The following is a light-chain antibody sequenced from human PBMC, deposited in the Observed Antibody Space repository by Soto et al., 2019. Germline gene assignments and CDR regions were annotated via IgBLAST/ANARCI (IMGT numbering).Light chain of an antibody. Sequence: QSALTQPRSVSGSPGQSVTFSCTGTSVDIGAYNYVSWYQFHPGKAPKMIIYDVNKRPSGVPDRFSGSKSGNTASLTISWLQAEDEADYYCCSYAHTSRVFGGGTKLTV. CDR1: SVDIGAYNY. J-gene: IGLJ3*02. V-gene: IGLV2-11*01. CDR3: CSYAHTSRV. CDR2: DVN.